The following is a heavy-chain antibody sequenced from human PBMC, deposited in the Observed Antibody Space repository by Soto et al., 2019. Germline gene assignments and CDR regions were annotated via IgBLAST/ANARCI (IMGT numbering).Heavy chain of an antibody. D-gene: IGHD1-1*01. CDR2: FDPEDGET. V-gene: IGHV1-24*01. CDR3: ATVASPIWINNWFDP. Sequence: ASVKVSCKVSGYTLIELSMHWVRQAPGKGLEWMGGFDPEDGETIYAQKFQGRVTMTEDTSTDTAYMELSSLRSEDTAVYYCATVASPIWINNWFDPWGQGTLVTVSS. CDR1: GYTLIELS. J-gene: IGHJ5*02.